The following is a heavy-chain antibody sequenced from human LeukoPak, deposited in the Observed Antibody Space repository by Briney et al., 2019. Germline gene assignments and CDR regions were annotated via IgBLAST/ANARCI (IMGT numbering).Heavy chain of an antibody. V-gene: IGHV1-2*02. CDR3: ARQTPTAVAGRRYNWFDP. CDR1: GDTFTDYY. Sequence: GASVKVSCKTSGDTFTDYYIHWVRQAPGQGLEWMGWINPNSGDTNYAQRFLGRVTLTTDTSISTAYMELSSLRSDDTAVYYCARQTPTAVAGRRYNWFDPWGQGTLVTVSS. D-gene: IGHD6-19*01. CDR2: INPNSGDT. J-gene: IGHJ5*02.